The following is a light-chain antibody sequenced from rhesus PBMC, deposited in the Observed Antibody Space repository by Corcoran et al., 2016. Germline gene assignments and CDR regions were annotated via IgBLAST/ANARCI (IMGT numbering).Light chain of an antibody. Sequence: DIQMTQSPSSLSASVGDRVTITCRASQGISIWLAWYQQKPGNSPNLLRFKASTLQPGVPSRFSGRGPRTVFTLPVTRLQPEDFATYYCQQHDYAPRTFGQRTKVEIK. CDR2: KAS. CDR3: QQHDYAPRT. V-gene: IGKV1-21*01. J-gene: IGKJ1*01. CDR1: QGISIW.